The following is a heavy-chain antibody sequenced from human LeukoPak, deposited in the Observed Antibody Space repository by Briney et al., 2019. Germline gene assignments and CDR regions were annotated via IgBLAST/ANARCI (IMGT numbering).Heavy chain of an antibody. CDR1: GYTFTSYD. V-gene: IGHV1-8*01. D-gene: IGHD3-22*01. J-gene: IGHJ6*02. Sequence: ASVKVSCKASGYTFTSYDINWVRQATGQGLEWMGWMNPNSGNTGYAQKFQGGVTMTRNTSISTAYMELSSLRSEDTAVYYCARGPAVVVIIYYYYYGMDVWGQGTTVTVSS. CDR2: MNPNSGNT. CDR3: ARGPAVVVIIYYYYYGMDV.